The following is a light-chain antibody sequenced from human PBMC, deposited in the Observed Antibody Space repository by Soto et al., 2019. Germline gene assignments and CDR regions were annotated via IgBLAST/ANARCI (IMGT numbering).Light chain of an antibody. CDR1: QSVGSSY. J-gene: IGKJ3*01. V-gene: IGKV3-20*01. CDR3: QQYATSPST. Sequence: DIVLAQSPGTLSLSPGERATLSCRASQSVGSSYLAWYQQKPGQAPRVLIYGASSRATGILDRFSGSGSGTDFTLTISRLEPEDFAVYYCQQYATSPSTFGPGTMVDIK. CDR2: GAS.